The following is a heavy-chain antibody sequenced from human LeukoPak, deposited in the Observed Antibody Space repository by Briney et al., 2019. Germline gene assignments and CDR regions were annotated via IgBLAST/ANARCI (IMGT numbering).Heavy chain of an antibody. D-gene: IGHD1-26*01. J-gene: IGHJ5*02. CDR2: ISSSGSTI. CDR3: AKDIRWELLGWFDP. CDR1: GFTFSSYE. Sequence: GGSLRLSCAASGFTFSSYEMNWVRQAPGKGLEWIPYISSSGSTIYYADSVKGRFTISRDNAKNSLYLQMNSLRAEDTALYYCAKDIRWELLGWFDPWGQGTLVTVSS. V-gene: IGHV3-48*03.